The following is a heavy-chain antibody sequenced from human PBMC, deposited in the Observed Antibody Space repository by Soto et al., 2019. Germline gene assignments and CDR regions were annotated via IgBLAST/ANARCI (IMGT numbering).Heavy chain of an antibody. J-gene: IGHJ4*02. CDR1: GFTFSSYE. CDR3: VRDLHEPLATEALRVAN. D-gene: IGHD2-8*02. CDR2: ISSTGSGT. V-gene: IGHV3-48*03. Sequence: PGGSLRLSYAASGFTFSSYEMHWVRQAPGKGLEWISYISSTGSGTLYADSVRGRFTMSRDNTKNSVSLQMSSLRAEDTAVYYCVRDLHEPLATEALRVANWGQGTQVTVSS.